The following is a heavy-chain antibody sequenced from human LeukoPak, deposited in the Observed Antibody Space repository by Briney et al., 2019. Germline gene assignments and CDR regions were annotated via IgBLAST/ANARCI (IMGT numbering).Heavy chain of an antibody. CDR1: GGSFSGYY. V-gene: IGHV4-34*01. CDR3: ARGVADYDSSGYFDY. J-gene: IGHJ4*02. CDR2: IYYSGST. D-gene: IGHD3-22*01. Sequence: SETLSLTCAVYGGSFSGYYWSWIRQPPGKGLEWIGSIYYSGSTYYNPSLKSRVTISVDTSKNQFSLKLSSVTAADMAVYYCARGVADYDSSGYFDYWGQGTLVTVSS.